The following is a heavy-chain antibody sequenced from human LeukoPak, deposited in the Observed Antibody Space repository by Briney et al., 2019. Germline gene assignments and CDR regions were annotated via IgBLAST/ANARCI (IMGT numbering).Heavy chain of an antibody. D-gene: IGHD3-3*01. CDR2: ISYDGGNK. V-gene: IGHV3-30*03. Sequence: PGGSLRLSCAASGFTFSSFAMHWVRQAPGKGLEWVAVISYDGGNKYYADSVKGRFTISRDNSKNTLYLQMNSLRAEDTAVYYCAREKKTEWTTGAFDMWGQGTMVIVSS. J-gene: IGHJ3*02. CDR3: AREKKTEWTTGAFDM. CDR1: GFTFSSFA.